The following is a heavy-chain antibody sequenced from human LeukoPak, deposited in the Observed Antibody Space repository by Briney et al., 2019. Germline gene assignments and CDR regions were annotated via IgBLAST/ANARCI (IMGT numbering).Heavy chain of an antibody. J-gene: IGHJ4*02. D-gene: IGHD6-19*01. CDR3: ATGSSGWSPAGFDY. Sequence: ASVKVSCKASGYTFSSYTISWVRQAPGQGLEWMGWISAYNGNTNYAQNLQGRVTMTTDTSTTTAYMELRSLRSDDTAVYYCATGSSGWSPAGFDYWGQGTLVTVSS. V-gene: IGHV1-18*01. CDR1: GYTFSSYT. CDR2: ISAYNGNT.